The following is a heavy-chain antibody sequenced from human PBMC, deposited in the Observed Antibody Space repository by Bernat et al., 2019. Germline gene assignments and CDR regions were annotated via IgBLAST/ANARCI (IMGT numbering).Heavy chain of an antibody. D-gene: IGHD6-6*01. J-gene: IGHJ4*02. Sequence: EVQLVESGGGLVQPGGSLRLSCAASGFTFSSYWMHWVRQAPGKGLDWVSRINRDGSITSYADSVRGRFTISRDNAKNTLFLQMSSLRAEDTAVYYCVRIGYSTSSLGIDYWGQGALVIVSS. CDR1: GFTFSSYW. CDR3: VRIGYSTSSLGIDY. V-gene: IGHV3-74*01. CDR2: INRDGSIT.